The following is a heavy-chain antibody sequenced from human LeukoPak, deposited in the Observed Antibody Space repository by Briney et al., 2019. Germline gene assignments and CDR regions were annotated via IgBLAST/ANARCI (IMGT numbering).Heavy chain of an antibody. CDR1: GFTFSSYS. V-gene: IGHV3-21*01. CDR2: IGSSSSYI. D-gene: IGHD5-12*01. CDR3: ARDSGYSGYDY. Sequence: GGSLRLSCAASGFTFSSYSMNWVRQAPGKGLEWVSSIGSSSSYIYYADSVKGRFTISRDNAKNSLYLQMNSLRAEDTAVYYCARDSGYSGYDYWGQGTLVTVSS. J-gene: IGHJ4*02.